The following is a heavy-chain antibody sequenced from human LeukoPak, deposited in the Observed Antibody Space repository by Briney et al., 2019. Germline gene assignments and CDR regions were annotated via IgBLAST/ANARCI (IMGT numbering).Heavy chain of an antibody. V-gene: IGHV4-30-2*01. CDR2: IYHSGST. CDR3: ARDWPYHCSSTSCYLPGHGIVVVTAIPRAFDI. Sequence: SSETLSLTCAVSGVSISSGGYSWSWIRQPPGKGLEWIGYIYHSGSTYYNPSLKSRVTISVDRSKNQFSLKLSSVTAADTAVYYCARDWPYHCSSTSCYLPGHGIVVVTAIPRAFDIWGQGTMVTVSS. CDR1: GVSISSGGYS. J-gene: IGHJ3*02. D-gene: IGHD2-2*01.